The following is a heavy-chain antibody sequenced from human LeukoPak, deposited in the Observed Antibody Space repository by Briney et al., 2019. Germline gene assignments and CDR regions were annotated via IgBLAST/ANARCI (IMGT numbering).Heavy chain of an antibody. Sequence: GGSLRLSCAASGFTFSSYEMNWVRQAPGKGLEWVSYISSSGSTIYYADSVKGRFTISRDNAKNSLYLQMNSLRAEDTAVYYCARDPVDSSGLPYYFDYWGQETLATVSS. J-gene: IGHJ4*02. CDR1: GFTFSSYE. CDR3: ARDPVDSSGLPYYFDY. D-gene: IGHD3-22*01. CDR2: ISSSGSTI. V-gene: IGHV3-48*03.